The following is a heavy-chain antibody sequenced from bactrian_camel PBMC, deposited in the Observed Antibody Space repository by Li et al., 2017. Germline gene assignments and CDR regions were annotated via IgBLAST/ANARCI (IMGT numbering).Heavy chain of an antibody. CDR3: ATRAVQAGAGYNY. CDR2: INSSPGRT. V-gene: IGHV3S40*01. Sequence: VQLVESGGGLVQPGGSLRLSCAVSGFTVQNYAMTWVRQAPGKGLEWVSTINSSPGRTDYAASVKGRFTISVDVASNTMFLQLNTLRTEDTAMYYCATRAVQAGAGYNYWGQGTQVTVS. CDR1: GFTVQNYA. D-gene: IGHD3*01. J-gene: IGHJ4*01.